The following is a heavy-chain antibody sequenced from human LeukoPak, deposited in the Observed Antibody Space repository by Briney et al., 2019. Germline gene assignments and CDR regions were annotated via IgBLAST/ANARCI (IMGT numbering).Heavy chain of an antibody. CDR1: GYTFSNYG. CDR2: ISGYNGNT. V-gene: IGHV1-18*01. D-gene: IGHD2-2*01. J-gene: IGHJ4*02. Sequence: ASVKVSCKASGYTFSNYGISWVRQAPGQGLEWMGWISGYNGNTNYAQNLQGRVTMTTDTSTSTAYMELRSLRSDDTAVYYCARDGSLGYCSTTSCPVFYFDYWGQGTLVTVSS. CDR3: ARDGSLGYCSTTSCPVFYFDY.